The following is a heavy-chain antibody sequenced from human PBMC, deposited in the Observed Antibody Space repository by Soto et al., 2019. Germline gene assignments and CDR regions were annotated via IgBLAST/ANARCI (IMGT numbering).Heavy chain of an antibody. Sequence: SETLSLTCAVSGGSISSGGYSWSWIRQPPGKGLEWIGYIYHSGSTYYNPSLKSRVTISVDRSKNQFSLKLSSVTAADTAVYYCASHSYDSSGYSPPGYWGQGTLVTVSS. CDR2: IYHSGST. V-gene: IGHV4-30-2*01. J-gene: IGHJ4*02. CDR1: GGSISSGGYS. D-gene: IGHD3-22*01. CDR3: ASHSYDSSGYSPPGY.